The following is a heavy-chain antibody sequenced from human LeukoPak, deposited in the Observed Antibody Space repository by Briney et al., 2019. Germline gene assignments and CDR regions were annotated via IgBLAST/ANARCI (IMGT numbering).Heavy chain of an antibody. J-gene: IGHJ4*02. CDR1: GFTFSSYG. CDR3: AKVVRVVTTVTPYYFDY. D-gene: IGHD4-17*01. V-gene: IGHV3-30*18. Sequence: PGGSLRLSCADSGFTFSSYGSQWVRQAPGKGLEWVAVISYDGSNKYYADSVKGRFTISRDNSKNTLYLQMNSMRAEDTAVYYCAKVVRVVTTVTPYYFDYWGQGTLVTVSS. CDR2: ISYDGSNK.